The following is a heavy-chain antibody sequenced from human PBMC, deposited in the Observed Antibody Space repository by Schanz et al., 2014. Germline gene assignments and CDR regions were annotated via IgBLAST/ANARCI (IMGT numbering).Heavy chain of an antibody. CDR2: ITRQGTT. Sequence: EVQLLESGGGLVQPGGSLRLSCSASGFTFSTYAMSWARQTPGKGLEWVSGITRQGTTYYADFVKGRFSISRDLSSNTLYLQMNSLRADDSAIYYCAKDHPSSGWPAFDVWGQGTQVTVSS. CDR1: GFTFSTYA. J-gene: IGHJ4*02. D-gene: IGHD6-19*01. V-gene: IGHV3-23*01. CDR3: AKDHPSSGWPAFDV.